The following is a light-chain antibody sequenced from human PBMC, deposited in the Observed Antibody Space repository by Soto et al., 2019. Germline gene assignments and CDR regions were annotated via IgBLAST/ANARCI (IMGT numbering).Light chain of an antibody. V-gene: IGKV2-30*02. CDR1: QSLVHSSGNTF. Sequence: DDVLTQSPVSLPVTLGQPASISCRSSQSLVHSSGNTFLSWFFQRPDQSPRRLIYKVSNRDSGAPDRISGSGSGTEFTLQITRVEAEDVGVYYCMQYTHWPHSFGQGTKLEIK. J-gene: IGKJ2*03. CDR3: MQYTHWPHS. CDR2: KVS.